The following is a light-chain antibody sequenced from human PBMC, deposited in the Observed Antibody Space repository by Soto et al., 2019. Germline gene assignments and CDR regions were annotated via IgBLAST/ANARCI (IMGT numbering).Light chain of an antibody. J-gene: IGLJ3*02. CDR2: EVV. CDR3: SSHGGSGV. Sequence: QSALTQPPSASGSPGQSVAISCTGTSSDVGGYNYVSWYQQHPGKAPKLIIYEVVKRPSGVPDRFSGSKSGNTASLTVSGLQPEDEADYYCSSHGGSGVSGGGTKLTVL. CDR1: SSDVGGYNY. V-gene: IGLV2-8*01.